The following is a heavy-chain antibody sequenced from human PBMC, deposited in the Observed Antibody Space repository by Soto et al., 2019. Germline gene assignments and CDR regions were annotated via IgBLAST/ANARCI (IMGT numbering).Heavy chain of an antibody. D-gene: IGHD3-22*01. CDR2: IKSKTDGGTT. CDR1: GFTFSNAW. J-gene: IGHJ6*02. V-gene: IGHV3-15*07. Sequence: PGGSLRLSCAASGFTFSNAWMNWVRQAPGKGLEWVGRIKSKTDGGTTDYAAPVKGRFTISRDDSKNTLYLQMNSLKTEDTAVYYCTTDYYDSSGYYYYYGMEVWGQGTTVTVSS. CDR3: TTDYYDSSGYYYYYGMEV.